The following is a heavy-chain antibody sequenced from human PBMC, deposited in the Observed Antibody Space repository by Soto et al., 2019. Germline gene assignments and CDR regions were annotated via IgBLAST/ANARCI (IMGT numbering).Heavy chain of an antibody. J-gene: IGHJ3*02. Sequence: GASVKVSCKASGYTFTSYYMYWVRQAPGQGLEWMGIINPSGGSTSYAQKFQGRVTMTRDTSTSTVYMELSSLRPEDTAVYYCARVEMATIKGNAFDIWGQGTMVTVSS. CDR2: INPSGGST. CDR3: ARVEMATIKGNAFDI. CDR1: GYTFTSYY. D-gene: IGHD5-12*01. V-gene: IGHV1-46*01.